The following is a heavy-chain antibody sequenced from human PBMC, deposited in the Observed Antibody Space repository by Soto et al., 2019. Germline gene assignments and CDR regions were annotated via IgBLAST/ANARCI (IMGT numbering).Heavy chain of an antibody. CDR3: AADLVRAAGPHQFGY. D-gene: IGHD6-13*01. Sequence: QVQLVQSGAEVKKPGSSVKVSCKPSGATFSSFAISWVRQAPGQGLEWMGGIIPLFSFTSYAQKFRGRVTITADASTSTVYMELSSLRSEDTALYYCAADLVRAAGPHQFGYWGQGARVTVSS. V-gene: IGHV1-69*12. J-gene: IGHJ4*02. CDR2: IIPLFSFT. CDR1: GATFSSFA.